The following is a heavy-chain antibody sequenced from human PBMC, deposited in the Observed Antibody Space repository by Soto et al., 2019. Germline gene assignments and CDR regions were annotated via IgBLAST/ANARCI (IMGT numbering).Heavy chain of an antibody. CDR1: GFTFSSYG. J-gene: IGHJ4*02. CDR3: AKDGRDYYDSSGYYNY. V-gene: IGHV3-30*18. CDR2: ISYDGSNK. Sequence: GGSLRLSCAASGFTFSSYGMHWVRQAPGKGLEWVAVISYDGSNKYYADSVKGRFTISRDNSKNTLYLQMNSLRAEDTAVYYCAKDGRDYYDSSGYYNYWGQGTLVTVSS. D-gene: IGHD3-22*01.